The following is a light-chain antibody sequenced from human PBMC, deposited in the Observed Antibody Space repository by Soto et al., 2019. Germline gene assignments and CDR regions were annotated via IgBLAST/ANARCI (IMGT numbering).Light chain of an antibody. Sequence: EIVLTQSPATLSLSPGERATLSCRASQGVSSYLAWYQQKPGQAPRLLIYDASNRATGIPARFSGSGSGTDFTLTISSLDPEDFAVYYCQQRSNWLTFGGGTKVEIK. J-gene: IGKJ4*01. CDR1: QGVSSY. CDR2: DAS. V-gene: IGKV3-11*01. CDR3: QQRSNWLT.